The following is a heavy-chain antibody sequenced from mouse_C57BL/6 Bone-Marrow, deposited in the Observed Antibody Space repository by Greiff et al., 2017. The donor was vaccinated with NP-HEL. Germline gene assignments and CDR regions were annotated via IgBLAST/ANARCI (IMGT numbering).Heavy chain of an antibody. V-gene: IGHV1-76*01. J-gene: IGHJ2*01. CDR3: AREAPYYGSSYGFDY. Sequence: QVQLQQSGAELVRPGASVKLSCKASGYTFTDYYINWVKQRPGQGLEWIARIYPGSGNTYYNEKFKGKATLTAEKSSSTAYMQLSSLTSEDSAVYFCAREAPYYGSSYGFDYWGQGTTLTVSS. D-gene: IGHD1-1*01. CDR2: IYPGSGNT. CDR1: GYTFTDYY.